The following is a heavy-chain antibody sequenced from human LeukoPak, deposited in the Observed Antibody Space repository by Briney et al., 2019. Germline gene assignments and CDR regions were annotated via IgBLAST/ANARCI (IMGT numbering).Heavy chain of an antibody. CDR3: ARKDSSPRTFDY. Sequence: GGSLRLSCAASGFSFSSYWMSWVRQAPGKGLEWVANIKEDGGEKNYVDSVKGRFTISRDNAKNSLYLQMNSLRAEDTAVYYCARKDSSPRTFDYWGQGTLVTVSS. V-gene: IGHV3-7*01. D-gene: IGHD3-22*01. CDR1: GFSFSSYW. CDR2: IKEDGGEK. J-gene: IGHJ4*02.